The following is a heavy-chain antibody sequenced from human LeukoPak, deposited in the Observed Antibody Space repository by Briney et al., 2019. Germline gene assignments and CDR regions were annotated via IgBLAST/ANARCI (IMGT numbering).Heavy chain of an antibody. Sequence: GGSLRLSCAASGFNFSSYAMHWVRQAPGKGLEWVAVISYDGSNKYYADSVKGRFTISRDNSKNTLYLQMNSLRAEDTAVYYCARGGGASPQVRYWGQGTLVTVSS. CDR1: GFNFSSYA. CDR2: ISYDGSNK. J-gene: IGHJ4*02. CDR3: ARGGGASPQVRY. V-gene: IGHV3-30*04. D-gene: IGHD1-26*01.